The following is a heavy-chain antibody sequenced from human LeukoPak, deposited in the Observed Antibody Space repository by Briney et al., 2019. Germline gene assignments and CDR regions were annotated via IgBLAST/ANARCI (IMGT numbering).Heavy chain of an antibody. CDR2: IYYSGST. CDR1: GGSFSGYY. J-gene: IGHJ6*03. D-gene: IGHD5-18*01. V-gene: IGHV4-59*01. Sequence: SETLSLTCAVYGGSFSGYYWSWIRQPPGKGLEWIGYIYYSGSTNYSPSLKSRVTISVDTSKNQFSLKLSSVTAADTAVYFCARTTEGGYTYDYFYYYYMDVWGKGTTVIISS. CDR3: ARTTEGGYTYDYFYYYYMDV.